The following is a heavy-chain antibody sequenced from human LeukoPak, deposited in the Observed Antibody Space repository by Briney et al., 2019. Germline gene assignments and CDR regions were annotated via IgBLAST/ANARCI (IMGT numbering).Heavy chain of an antibody. CDR1: GGSFSGYY. V-gene: IGHV4-34*01. CDR3: ARGPFAGLLWDLLNWFDP. CDR2: INHSGST. Sequence: SETLSLTCAVYGGSFSGYYWSWIRLPPGKGLEWIGEINHSGSTNYNPSLKSRVTISVDTSKNQFSLKLSSVTAADTAVCYCARGPFAGLLWDLLNWFDPWGQGTLVTVSS. D-gene: IGHD3-10*01. J-gene: IGHJ5*02.